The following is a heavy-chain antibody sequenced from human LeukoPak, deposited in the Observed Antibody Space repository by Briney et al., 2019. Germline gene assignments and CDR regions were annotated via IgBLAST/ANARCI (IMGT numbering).Heavy chain of an antibody. J-gene: IGHJ4*02. CDR3: ARDIRVIGATLYFDY. V-gene: IGHV4-59*02. CDR1: GESVSSYF. CDR2: MHYSGTT. Sequence: PSETLSLTCSVSGESVSSYFWSWVRQPPGKGLEWIAYMHYSGTTKYNASLKSRLTMSVDTSKNQFSLMLSSVTAADTAVYYCARDIRVIGATLYFDYWGQGILVTVSS. D-gene: IGHD1-26*01.